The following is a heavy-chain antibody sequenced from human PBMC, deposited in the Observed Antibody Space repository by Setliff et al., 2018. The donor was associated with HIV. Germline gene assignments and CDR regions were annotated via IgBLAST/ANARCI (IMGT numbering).Heavy chain of an antibody. D-gene: IGHD1-1*01. Sequence: SGPTLVNPTQTLTLTCTFSGFSLSTSGVGVGWIRQPPGKALEWLALIYWDDGKRYSPSLKSRLTITKDTSKNQVVLTMTNMDPVDTATYYCAHRRGGDRGTNNWFDPWGQGALVTVSS. CDR2: IYWDDGK. V-gene: IGHV2-5*02. J-gene: IGHJ5*02. CDR1: GFSLSTSGVG. CDR3: AHRRGGDRGTNNWFDP.